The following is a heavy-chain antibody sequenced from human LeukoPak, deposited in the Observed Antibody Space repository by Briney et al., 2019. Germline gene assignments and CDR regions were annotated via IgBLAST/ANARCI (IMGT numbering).Heavy chain of an antibody. CDR3: AKGSSSYDS. CDR1: GFTFSSYA. J-gene: IGHJ4*02. CDR2: ISDSRSNS. V-gene: IGHV3-23*01. D-gene: IGHD6-6*01. Sequence: PGGSLRLSCAASGFTFSSYAMTWVRQAPGKGLEWGSTISDSRSNSYSADSVKGRFTISRDNSRNTLSLQVNSLRAEDTAVYYCAKGSSSYDSWGQGTPVTVSA.